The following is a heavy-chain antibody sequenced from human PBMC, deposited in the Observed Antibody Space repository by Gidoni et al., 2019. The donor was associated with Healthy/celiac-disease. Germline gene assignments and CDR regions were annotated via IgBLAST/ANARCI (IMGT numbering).Heavy chain of an antibody. V-gene: IGHV3-23*01. CDR1: GFTFSSYA. Sequence: EVQLLESGGGLVQPGGSLSLSCAASGFTFSSYAMSWVRQAPGKGLEWVAAISGSGSSTYYADSVKGRFTISRDNSKNTLYLQMNSLRAEDTAVYYCANDNGHAGGGSGSIDYWGQGTLVTVSS. D-gene: IGHD2-15*01. J-gene: IGHJ4*02. CDR3: ANDNGHAGGGSGSIDY. CDR2: ISGSGSST.